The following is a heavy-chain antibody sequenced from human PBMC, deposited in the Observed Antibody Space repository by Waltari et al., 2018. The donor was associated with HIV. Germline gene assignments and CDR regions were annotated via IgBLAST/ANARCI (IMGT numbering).Heavy chain of an antibody. Sequence: QVQLVESGGGVVQPGRSLRLSCAASGFTFSSYGMHWVRQDPGKGLEWVAVISYDGSNKYYADSVKGRFTISRDNSKNTLYLQMNSLRAEDTAVYYCAKGSAPGNFDYWGQGTLVTVSS. CDR1: GFTFSSYG. D-gene: IGHD6-13*01. CDR3: AKGSAPGNFDY. CDR2: ISYDGSNK. V-gene: IGHV3-30*18. J-gene: IGHJ4*02.